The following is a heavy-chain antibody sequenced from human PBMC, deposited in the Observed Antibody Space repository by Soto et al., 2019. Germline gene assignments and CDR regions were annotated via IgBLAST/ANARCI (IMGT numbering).Heavy chain of an antibody. CDR3: AKKIMGYASHSDAMDV. Sequence: GGSLRLSCAASWFTVSSNYMTWVRQAPGKGLEWVSVLYSDGRTVYADSAKGRFTISRDNFNNMMFLQMDSLRPEDSAVYYCAKKIMGYASHSDAMDVWGEGTTVTVSS. D-gene: IGHD5-12*01. CDR2: LYSDGRT. J-gene: IGHJ6*04. CDR1: WFTVSSNY. V-gene: IGHV3-53*05.